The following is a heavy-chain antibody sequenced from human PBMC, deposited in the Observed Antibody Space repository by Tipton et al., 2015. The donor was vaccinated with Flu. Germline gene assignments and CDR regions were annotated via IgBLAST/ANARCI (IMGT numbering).Heavy chain of an antibody. CDR3: ARAHDSSGYYFPLPFDY. Sequence: LSLTCAVSGYSISSSYYWGWIRQPPGKGLEWIGSIYHSGSTYYNPSLKSRVTISVDTSKNQFSLKLSSVTAADTAVYYCARAHDSSGYYFPLPFDYWGQGTLVTVSS. D-gene: IGHD3-22*01. V-gene: IGHV4-38-2*01. CDR2: IYHSGST. CDR1: GYSISSSYY. J-gene: IGHJ4*02.